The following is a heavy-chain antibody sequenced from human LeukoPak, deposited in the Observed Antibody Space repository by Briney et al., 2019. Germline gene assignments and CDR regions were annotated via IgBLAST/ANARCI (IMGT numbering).Heavy chain of an antibody. Sequence: PGGSLRLSCSASGFTFRKDSMHWVRQTPGKGLQYVSAISSNGGTTYYADSVKGRFTISRDNSKNTLYLQMSSLRPEDTALYYWVKDSKAVADAFDYWGQGTLVTVSS. J-gene: IGHJ4*02. V-gene: IGHV3-64D*06. CDR3: VKDSKAVADAFDY. CDR2: ISSNGGTT. CDR1: GFTFRKDS. D-gene: IGHD6-19*01.